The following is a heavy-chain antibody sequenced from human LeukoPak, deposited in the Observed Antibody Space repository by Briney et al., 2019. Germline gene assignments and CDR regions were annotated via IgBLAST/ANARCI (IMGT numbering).Heavy chain of an antibody. Sequence: GGSLRLSCAASGFTFSSYWMSWVRQAPGKGLEWVANIKQDGSEKYYVDSVKGRFTISRDNAKNSLYLQMNSLRAEDTAVYYCARGREMGIVGAAHAFDIWGQGTMVTVSS. CDR2: IKQDGSEK. CDR3: ARGREMGIVGAAHAFDI. D-gene: IGHD1-26*01. V-gene: IGHV3-7*03. J-gene: IGHJ3*02. CDR1: GFTFSSYW.